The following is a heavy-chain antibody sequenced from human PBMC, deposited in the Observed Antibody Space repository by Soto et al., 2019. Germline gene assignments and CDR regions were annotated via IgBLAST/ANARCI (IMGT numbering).Heavy chain of an antibody. CDR3: ARDGQAVAGYFDY. CDR2: IWYDGSNK. CDR1: GFAFSSYG. J-gene: IGHJ4*02. D-gene: IGHD6-19*01. Sequence: GGSLRLSCAASGFAFSSYGMHWVRQAPGKGLEWVAVIWYDGSNKYYADSVKGRFTISRDNSKNTLYLQMNSLRAEDTAVYYCARDGQAVAGYFDYWGQGTLVTVSS. V-gene: IGHV3-33*01.